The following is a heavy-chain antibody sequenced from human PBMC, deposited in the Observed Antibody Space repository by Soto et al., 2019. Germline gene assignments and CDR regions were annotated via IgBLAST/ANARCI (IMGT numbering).Heavy chain of an antibody. J-gene: IGHJ6*02. CDR2: ISHSGST. D-gene: IGHD3-9*01. CDR3: ARGRRSLYYYILTYGMDL. CDR1: FGYFSGYY. V-gene: IGHV4-34*01. Sequence: SQTLSVTWSVYFGYFSGYYWSWILKTPLKWLELIGEISHSGSTNYNPSLKSRVTISVDTSKNQFSLKLSSVTAADTAVYYCARGRRSLYYYILTYGMDLWGQGTTVTVSS.